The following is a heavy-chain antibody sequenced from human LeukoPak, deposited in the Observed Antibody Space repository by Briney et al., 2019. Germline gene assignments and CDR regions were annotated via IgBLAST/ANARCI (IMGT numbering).Heavy chain of an antibody. CDR1: GFTVSSNY. CDR3: APLRDIGGRYHFDY. D-gene: IGHD1-26*01. J-gene: IGHJ4*02. CDR2: IYSGGST. Sequence: GGALTLSCVATGFTVSSNYMSGVGQAPGKGLEWVSVIYSGGSTYYADSVKGRCTISRDNSKNTLYLQMNSLRAEATAVYYCAPLRDIGGRYHFDYWGQGTLVTVSS. V-gene: IGHV3-53*01.